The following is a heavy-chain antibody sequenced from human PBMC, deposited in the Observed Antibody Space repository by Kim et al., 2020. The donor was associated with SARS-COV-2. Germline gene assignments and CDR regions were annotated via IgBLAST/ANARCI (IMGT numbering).Heavy chain of an antibody. CDR3: ARARWVTIFGWVIRQYYFDD. Sequence: ASVKVSCKASVYTFTRYDINWVRQATGQGLEWMGWMNPNSGNTGYAQKFQGRVTMTRNTTISTAYMELSSLRSEDTAVYYCARARWVTIFGWVIRQYYFDDWGQGTLVTVSS. CDR1: VYTFTRYD. CDR2: MNPNSGNT. V-gene: IGHV1-8*01. J-gene: IGHJ4*02. D-gene: IGHD3-3*01.